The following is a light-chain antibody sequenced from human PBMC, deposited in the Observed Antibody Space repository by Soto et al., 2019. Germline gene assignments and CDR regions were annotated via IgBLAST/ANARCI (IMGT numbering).Light chain of an antibody. J-gene: IGKJ3*01. Sequence: IQMTQSPSSLSASVGDRVTITCRASQSISNYLNWYQQKPGKAPKLLIYAASSLQGGVPPRFSGSGSGTDFTLTISSLQPEDFATYYCQQSYSTLLFTFGPGTKVDIK. CDR3: QQSYSTLLFT. CDR2: AAS. CDR1: QSISNY. V-gene: IGKV1-39*01.